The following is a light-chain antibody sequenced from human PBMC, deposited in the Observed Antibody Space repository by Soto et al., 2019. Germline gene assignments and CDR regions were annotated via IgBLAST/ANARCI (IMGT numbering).Light chain of an antibody. Sequence: EVVLTHSPVTLSFSPGEIASLSCSASQFLSSYLALYQQIPGQPPSRLIYDSTNRAAGIPARFSCSRSVTDSTLTLSSVEPEDFAMYYCHQRNQFGEGTRLEIK. CDR3: HQRNQ. J-gene: IGKJ5*01. CDR2: DST. CDR1: QFLSSY. V-gene: IGKV3-11*01.